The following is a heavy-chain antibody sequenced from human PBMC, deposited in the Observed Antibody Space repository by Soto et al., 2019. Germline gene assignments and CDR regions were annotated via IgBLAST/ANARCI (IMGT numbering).Heavy chain of an antibody. J-gene: IGHJ6*02. CDR2: ISGSGGST. CDR1: GFTFSSYA. V-gene: IGHV3-23*01. Sequence: GGSLRLSCAASGFTFSSYAMSWVRQAPGKGLEWVSAISGSGGSTYYADSVKGRFTIPRDNSKNTLYLQMNSLRAEDTAVYYCAKDALGGNSSGYYGAYYYYGMDVWGQGTTVTVSS. D-gene: IGHD3-22*01. CDR3: AKDALGGNSSGYYGAYYYYGMDV.